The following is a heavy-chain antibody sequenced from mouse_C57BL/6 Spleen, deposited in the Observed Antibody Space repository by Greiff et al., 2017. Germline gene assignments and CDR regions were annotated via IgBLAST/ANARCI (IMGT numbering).Heavy chain of an antibody. Sequence: EVQLQQSGPELVKPGASVKISCKASGYSFTGYYMNWVKQSPEKSLEWIGEINPSTGGTTYNQKFKAKATLTVDKSSSTAYMQLKSLTSEDSAVYYCARVLTAQATLGFAYWGQGTLVTVSA. V-gene: IGHV1-42*01. CDR2: INPSTGGT. CDR3: ARVLTAQATLGFAY. D-gene: IGHD3-2*02. J-gene: IGHJ3*01. CDR1: GYSFTGYY.